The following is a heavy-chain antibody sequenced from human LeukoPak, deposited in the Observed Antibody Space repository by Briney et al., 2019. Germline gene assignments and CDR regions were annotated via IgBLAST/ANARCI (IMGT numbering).Heavy chain of an antibody. J-gene: IGHJ6*03. CDR3: ARGAPLPAAIPGVYYYYYMDV. CDR2: IIPIFGTA. CDR1: GGTFSSYA. D-gene: IGHD2-2*01. Sequence: SVKVSCKASGGTFSSYAISWVRQAPGQGLEWMGGIIPIFGTANYAQKFQGRVTITTDESTSTAYMELSSLRSEDTAVYYCARGAPLPAAIPGVYYYYYMDVWGKGTTVTVSS. V-gene: IGHV1-69*05.